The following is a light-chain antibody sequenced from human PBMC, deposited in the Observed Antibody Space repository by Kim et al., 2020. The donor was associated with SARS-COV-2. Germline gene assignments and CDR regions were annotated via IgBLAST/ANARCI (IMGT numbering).Light chain of an antibody. J-gene: IGKJ1*01. Sequence: AATGDTVSSKSRPSKDVGSYLAWYQQKPGEAPKLLIYSASTLQSGVPPRFSGSGCGTDFTLNISGLQSEDFGTYYCQQVDIYPRTFGQGTKVDIK. CDR1: KDVGSY. CDR3: QQVDIYPRT. CDR2: SAS. V-gene: IGKV1-8*01.